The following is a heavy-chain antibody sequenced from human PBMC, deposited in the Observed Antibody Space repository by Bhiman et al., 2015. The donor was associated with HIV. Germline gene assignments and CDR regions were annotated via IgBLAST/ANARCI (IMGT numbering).Heavy chain of an antibody. D-gene: IGHD1-7*01. J-gene: IGHJ6*02. V-gene: IGHV3-21*03. Sequence: VQLVESGGGVVQPGRSLRLSCAASGFTFSSHSMTWVRQAPGKGLEWVSSITSSSRYIQYADSVKGRFTISRDNAKNSLYLQMNSLRAEDTAVFYCARDRPYNWNWGGYFYGLDVWGQGTTVTVSS. CDR3: ARDRPYNWNWGGYFYGLDV. CDR1: GFTFSSHS. CDR2: ITSSSRYI.